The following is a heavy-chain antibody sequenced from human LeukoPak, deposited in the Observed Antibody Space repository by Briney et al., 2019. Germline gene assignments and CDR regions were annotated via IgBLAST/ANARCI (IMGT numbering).Heavy chain of an antibody. J-gene: IGHJ4*02. V-gene: IGHV3-30*01. CDR1: GFTYSSFA. CDR2: ISFDGSEE. D-gene: IGHD1-1*01. CDR3: ARSRQRMAGGRKVEKYFDP. Sequence: GGSVRLSCVASGFTYSSFAMHWVRQAPGKGLEWVAVISFDGSEEYYADFVQGRVTISRDNAKNAVALQMDSLRVEDTAVFYCARSRQRMAGGRKVEKYFDPWCQGSRVLVS.